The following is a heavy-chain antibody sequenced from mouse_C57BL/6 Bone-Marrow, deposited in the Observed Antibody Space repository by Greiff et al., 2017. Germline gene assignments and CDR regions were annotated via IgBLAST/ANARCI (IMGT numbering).Heavy chain of an antibody. Sequence: VQLQQSGAELAKPGASVKLACKASGYTFTSYWMHWVKQRPGQGLEWIGYINPSSGYTKYNQKFKDKATLTADKSSSTAYMQLSSLTYEDSAVYYSARRRSLDYYAMDYWGQGTSVTVSS. CDR1: GYTFTSYW. V-gene: IGHV1-7*01. D-gene: IGHD1-1*01. CDR3: ARRRSLDYYAMDY. J-gene: IGHJ4*01. CDR2: INPSSGYT.